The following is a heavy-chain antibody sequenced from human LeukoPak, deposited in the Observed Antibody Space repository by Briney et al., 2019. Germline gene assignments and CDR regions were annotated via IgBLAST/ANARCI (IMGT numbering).Heavy chain of an antibody. J-gene: IGHJ4*02. CDR3: AREECSIGVCYPSGY. D-gene: IGHD2-8*01. Sequence: ASVTVSCKASVYSFTSYGISWVRQAPGQGLEWMGWISTYNANTNYALKLQGGVTLTTDTSTSTAYMELKSLRSDDTAVYYCAREECSIGVCYPSGYWGQGTLVTVSS. V-gene: IGHV1-18*01. CDR2: ISTYNANT. CDR1: VYSFTSYG.